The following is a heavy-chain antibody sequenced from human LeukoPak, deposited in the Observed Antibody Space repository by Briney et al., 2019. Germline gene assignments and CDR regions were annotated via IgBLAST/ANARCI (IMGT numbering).Heavy chain of an antibody. D-gene: IGHD3-22*01. Sequence: PSETLSLTCTVSGGSISTYYWSWIRQPPGKGLEWIGHIYYSGSTSYNPSLKSRVTIAVDTSKNHFSLKLSSVTAADTAVYYCTRNYDSSGYTTFGYWGRGTLVTVSP. V-gene: IGHV4-59*01. CDR1: GGSISTYY. CDR3: TRNYDSSGYTTFGY. J-gene: IGHJ4*02. CDR2: IYYSGST.